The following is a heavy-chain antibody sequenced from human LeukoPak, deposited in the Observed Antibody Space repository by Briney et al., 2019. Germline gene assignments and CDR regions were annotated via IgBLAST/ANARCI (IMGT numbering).Heavy chain of an antibody. Sequence: SETLSLTCTLSGGSISTYYWSWIRQPPGKGLEWIGYIYHSGSTNYNPSLKSRVTISVDTSKNQFSLKLSSVTAADAAVYYCARGGGYAGPIGYWGQGALVTVSS. CDR1: GGSISTYY. D-gene: IGHD5-12*01. V-gene: IGHV4-59*01. CDR2: IYHSGST. J-gene: IGHJ4*02. CDR3: ARGGGYAGPIGY.